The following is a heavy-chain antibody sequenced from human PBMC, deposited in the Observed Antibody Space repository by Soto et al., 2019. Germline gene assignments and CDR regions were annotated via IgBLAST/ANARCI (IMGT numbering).Heavy chain of an antibody. J-gene: IGHJ4*02. CDR2: IWYDGSNK. V-gene: IGHV3-33*01. D-gene: IGHD4-17*01. CDR1: GFTFSSYG. CDR3: AREAYGDYYFDY. Sequence: GGSLRLSCAASGFTFSSYGMHWVRQAPGKGLEWVAVIWYDGSNKYYADSVKGRFTISRDNSKNTLYLQMNSLRAEDTAVYYCAREAYGDYYFDYWGQGTLVTVSS.